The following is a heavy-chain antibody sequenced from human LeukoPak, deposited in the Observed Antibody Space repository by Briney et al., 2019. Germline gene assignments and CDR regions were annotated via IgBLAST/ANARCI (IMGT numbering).Heavy chain of an antibody. CDR1: GFTFSSYW. CDR3: ARYYDFWSGYPPWDY. Sequence: PGGSLRLSCVASGFTFSSYWMSWVRQAPGKGLEWVANIKKDGSEEYYVDSVKGRFTISRDNAKNSLYLQMNSLGAEDTAVYYCARYYDFWSGYPPWDYWGQGTLVTVSS. V-gene: IGHV3-7*01. CDR2: IKKDGSEE. D-gene: IGHD3-3*01. J-gene: IGHJ4*02.